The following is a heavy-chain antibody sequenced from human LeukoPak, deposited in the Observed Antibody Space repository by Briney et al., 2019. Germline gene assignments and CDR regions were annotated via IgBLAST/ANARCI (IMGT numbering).Heavy chain of an antibody. V-gene: IGHV4-39*01. CDR3: ARHAGGIAAAGTRPFDY. J-gene: IGHJ4*02. CDR2: IYYGGGT. D-gene: IGHD6-13*01. Sequence: SETLSLTCTASGASFSSSTYYWGWIRQPPGKGLEWIGSIYYGGGTYYNPSLKSRVTMSVATSKKQFSLKLSSVTAADTAVYYCARHAGGIAAAGTRPFDYWGQGTLVTVSS. CDR1: GASFSSSTYY.